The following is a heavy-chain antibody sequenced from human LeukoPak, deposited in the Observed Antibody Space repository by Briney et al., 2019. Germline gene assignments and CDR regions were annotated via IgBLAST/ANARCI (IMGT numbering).Heavy chain of an antibody. CDR2: IYPGDSDT. V-gene: IGHV5-51*01. CDR1: GYSFTSYW. D-gene: IGHD1-20*01. CDR3: ARRAAIGLYNWNPLGYFDY. Sequence: RGESLKISCKGSGYSFTSYWIGWVRQMPGKGLEWMGIIYPGDSDTRYSPSFQGQVTISADKSISTAYLQWSSLKASDTALYYCARRAAIGLYNWNPLGYFDYWGQGTLVTVSS. J-gene: IGHJ4*02.